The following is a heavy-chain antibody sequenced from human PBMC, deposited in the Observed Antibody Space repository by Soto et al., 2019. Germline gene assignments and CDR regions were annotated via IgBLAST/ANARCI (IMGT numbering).Heavy chain of an antibody. D-gene: IGHD3-22*01. V-gene: IGHV3-23*01. CDR2: ISSSGGST. Sequence: EVQLLESGGGLVQPGGSLRLSCAADEFTFSSSAERWVRQAPGKGLEWVSAISSSGGSTYYADSVKGRFTISRDNSKNTLYLQMNSLRAEDTAVYYCAKAAYYYDSSGYPPLGDYWGQGTLVTVSS. CDR3: AKAAYYYDSSGYPPLGDY. J-gene: IGHJ4*02. CDR1: EFTFSSSA.